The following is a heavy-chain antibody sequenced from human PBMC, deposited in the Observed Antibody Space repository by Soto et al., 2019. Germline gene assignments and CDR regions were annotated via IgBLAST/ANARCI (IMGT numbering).Heavy chain of an antibody. CDR1: GGTFANFA. V-gene: IGHV1-69*01. CDR3: TRDTSDYDSNWFDP. CDR2: IIPISGTP. J-gene: IGHJ5*02. D-gene: IGHD5-12*01. Sequence: QVQLVQSGAEVKKPGSSVKVSCKAFGGTFANFAINWVRQAPGQGLEWMGGIIPISGTPYYAQRFQGRVTITADESTTTTYMELISLTSEDTAIYYCTRDTSDYDSNWFDPWGQGTLVTVSS.